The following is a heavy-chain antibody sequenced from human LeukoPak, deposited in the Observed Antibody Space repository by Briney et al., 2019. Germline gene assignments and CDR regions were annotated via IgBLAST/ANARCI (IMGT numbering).Heavy chain of an antibody. Sequence: GGSLRLSCAASGLSFSTYNMNWVRQAPGKGLEWVSYISSSSSTIYYADSVKGRFTISRDNAKNSLYLQMNSLRAEDTALYYCAREWYWGQGTLVTVSS. CDR2: ISSSSSTI. CDR1: GLSFSTYN. V-gene: IGHV3-48*04. CDR3: AREWY. J-gene: IGHJ4*02.